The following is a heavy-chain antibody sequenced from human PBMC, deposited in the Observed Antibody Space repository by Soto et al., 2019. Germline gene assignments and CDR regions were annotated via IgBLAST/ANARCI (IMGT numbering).Heavy chain of an antibody. CDR1: GFTFSSYG. D-gene: IGHD6-13*01. J-gene: IGHJ4*02. V-gene: IGHV3-33*01. CDR2: IWYDGSNK. Sequence: QVQLVESGGGVVQPGRSLRLSCAASGFTFSSYGMHWVRQAPGKGLEWVAVIWYDGSNKYYADSVKGRFTTSRDNSKNTLYLQMNSLRAEDTAVYYCARFSSSWYGRIDYWGQGTLVTVSS. CDR3: ARFSSSWYGRIDY.